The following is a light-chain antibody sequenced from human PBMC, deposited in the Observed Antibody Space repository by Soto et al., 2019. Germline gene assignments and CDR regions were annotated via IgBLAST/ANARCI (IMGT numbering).Light chain of an antibody. Sequence: EIVMTQSPATRSVSPGERATLSCRASQSVSSNLAWYQQKPGQAPRLLIYGASTRATGIPARFSGSGSGTEFILTISSLQSEDFAVYYCHQYNNWPPWTFGQGTKVEIK. CDR1: QSVSSN. J-gene: IGKJ1*01. CDR3: HQYNNWPPWT. V-gene: IGKV3-15*01. CDR2: GAS.